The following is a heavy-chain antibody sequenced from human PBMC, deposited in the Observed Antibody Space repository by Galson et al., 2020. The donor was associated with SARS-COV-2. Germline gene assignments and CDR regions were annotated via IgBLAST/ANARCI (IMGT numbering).Heavy chain of an antibody. J-gene: IGHJ3*01. V-gene: IGHV3-21*01. D-gene: IGHD6-13*01. Sequence: GESLKISCAASGFTFPYHYMNLVRPAPGEGVGWVGIITGCGNYIFYADSLKGRINTSSENAKRSRYLQMDSLRAEDTAVYYCVRDPSRAAADQGARESWVPGTTGTVSP. CDR2: ITGCGNYI. CDR1: GFTFPYHY. CDR3: VRDPSRAAADQGARES.